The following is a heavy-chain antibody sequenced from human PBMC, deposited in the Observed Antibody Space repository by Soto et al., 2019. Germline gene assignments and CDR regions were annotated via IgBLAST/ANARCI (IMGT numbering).Heavy chain of an antibody. CDR2: ISGSGGSR. CDR3: AKEGTAEWIHYYYPTDV. CDR1: GFNFSSFA. V-gene: IGHV3-23*01. J-gene: IGHJ6*02. D-gene: IGHD5-18*01. Sequence: EVQLLESGGCLVQSGGSLRLSCAGSGFNFSSFAMTWVRQAPGKGLEWVSTISGSGGSRFYADSVKGRFTLTRDNSKDTVYLQMNSLRVEDTAFYYCAKEGTAEWIHYYYPTDVWGRGTPVTVSS.